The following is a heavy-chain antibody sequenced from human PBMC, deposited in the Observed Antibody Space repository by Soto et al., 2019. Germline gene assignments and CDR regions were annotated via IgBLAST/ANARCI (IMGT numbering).Heavy chain of an antibody. Sequence: EGSLRLSCAASGFTFTDYALSWVRQAPGKRLECVATISGIGGSTYLADYVNGRPSISRENSKNTVTLIMIRLRAEYPAGYFPARAASGYSSSWYYFGYWGRGTLVRVSS. CDR2: ISGIGGST. J-gene: IGHJ4*02. CDR1: GFTFTDYA. V-gene: IGHV3-23*01. D-gene: IGHD6-13*01. CDR3: ARAASGYSSSWYYFGY.